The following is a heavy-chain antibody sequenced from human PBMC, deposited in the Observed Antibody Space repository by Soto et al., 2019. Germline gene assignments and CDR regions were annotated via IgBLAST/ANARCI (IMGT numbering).Heavy chain of an antibody. D-gene: IGHD3-10*01. CDR3: ARAQWFGEFGYYYYGMDV. CDR1: GGSISSRNW. J-gene: IGHJ6*02. V-gene: IGHV4-4*02. Sequence: SETLSLTCAVSGGSISSRNWWSWARQTPGKGLEWIGEMYHSGSTNHNPSLKSRVTISVDKSKNQFSLKLSSVTAADTAVYYCARAQWFGEFGYYYYGMDVWGQGTTVTVSS. CDR2: MYHSGST.